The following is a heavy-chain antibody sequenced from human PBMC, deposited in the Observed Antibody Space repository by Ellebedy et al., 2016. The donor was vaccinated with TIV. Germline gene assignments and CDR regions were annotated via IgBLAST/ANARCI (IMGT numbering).Heavy chain of an antibody. J-gene: IGHJ4*02. CDR3: ARIYQ. Sequence: PGGSLRLSCAASGITVYNNYMAWVRQAPGKGLEWVSLIYSGGSTQYTDSVKGRFTISRDNSKNTVYLQMNSRRVEDTAVYYCARIYQWGQGTLVTVSS. CDR1: GITVYNNY. CDR2: IYSGGST. V-gene: IGHV3-66*01. D-gene: IGHD2-2*01.